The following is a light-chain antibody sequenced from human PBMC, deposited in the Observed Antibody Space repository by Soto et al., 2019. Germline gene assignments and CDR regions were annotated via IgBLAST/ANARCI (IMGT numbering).Light chain of an antibody. CDR2: AAS. V-gene: IGKV1-39*01. Sequence: DIQMTQSPSSLSASVEDRVTITCRASQSISRSLNWYQQKPGKAPRLLIYAASSLQNGVPSRFSGSGSGTDFTLTISSLQPEDAAIYSCQQSYNSPMYTFGQGTTLEIK. CDR3: QQSYNSPMYT. CDR1: QSISRS. J-gene: IGKJ2*01.